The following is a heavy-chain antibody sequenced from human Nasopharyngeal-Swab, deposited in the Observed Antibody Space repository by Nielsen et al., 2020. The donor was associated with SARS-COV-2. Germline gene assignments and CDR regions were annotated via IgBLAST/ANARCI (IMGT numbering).Heavy chain of an antibody. J-gene: IGHJ4*02. Sequence: GESLKISCAASGFIFNTYAMNWVRQAPGKGLEWVSGISGSGGSTYYADSVKGRFTISRDNSKNTLYVQMSSLRAEDTAVYYCAKERGNWNSNFDFWGQGTLVTVSS. D-gene: IGHD1-7*01. CDR2: ISGSGGST. CDR1: GFIFNTYA. CDR3: AKERGNWNSNFDF. V-gene: IGHV3-23*01.